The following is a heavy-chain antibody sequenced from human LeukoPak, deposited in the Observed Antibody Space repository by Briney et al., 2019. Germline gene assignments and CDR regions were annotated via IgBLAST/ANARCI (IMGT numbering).Heavy chain of an antibody. CDR1: GFTFSSHG. CDR3: AKVAKYYYGSETYYFFEH. D-gene: IGHD3-10*01. CDR2: ISPNGVIT. Sequence: GGSLRLSCAASGFTFSSHGMNWVRQAPGKGLEWVSGISPNGVITYYADSVKGRFTISRDNSKGTAYLQMNSLRVEDTAVYYCAKVAKYYYGSETYYFFEHWGQGTPVTASS. V-gene: IGHV3-23*01. J-gene: IGHJ4*02.